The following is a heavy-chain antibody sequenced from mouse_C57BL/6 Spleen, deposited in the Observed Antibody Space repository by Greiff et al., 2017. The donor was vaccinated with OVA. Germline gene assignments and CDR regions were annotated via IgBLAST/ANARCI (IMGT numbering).Heavy chain of an antibody. CDR3: AGRYYGSSYGAMDY. CDR2: IYPGDGDT. Sequence: QVQLQQSGAELVKPGASVKISCKASGYAFSSYWMNWVKQRPGKGLEWIGQIYPGDGDTNYNGKFKGKATLTADKSSSTAYMQLSSLTSEDSAVYFSAGRYYGSSYGAMDYWGQGTSVTVSS. J-gene: IGHJ4*01. D-gene: IGHD1-1*01. V-gene: IGHV1-80*01. CDR1: GYAFSSYW.